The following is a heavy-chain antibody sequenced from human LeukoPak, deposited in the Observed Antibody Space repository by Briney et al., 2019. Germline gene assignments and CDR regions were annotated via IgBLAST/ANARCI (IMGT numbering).Heavy chain of an antibody. V-gene: IGHV4-59*01. Sequence: SETLSLTCTVSGGSFSSYYWNWIRHPPGKGLEWMGYIYYSGSTNCNPPLKSRVTISVDTSKNQFSLKLSSVTAADTAVYYCARVDCSGGSCYSFDYWGQGTLVTVSS. D-gene: IGHD2-15*01. CDR3: ARVDCSGGSCYSFDY. J-gene: IGHJ4*02. CDR2: IYYSGST. CDR1: GGSFSSYY.